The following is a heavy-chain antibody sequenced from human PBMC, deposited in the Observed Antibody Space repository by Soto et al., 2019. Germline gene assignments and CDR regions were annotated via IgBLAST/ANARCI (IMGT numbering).Heavy chain of an antibody. CDR3: ARDRVVVAAAHYYGMAV. CDR1: GYTFTSYY. J-gene: IGHJ6*02. V-gene: IGHV1-46*01. Sequence: ASVKVSCKASGYTFTSYYMHWVRQAPGQGLEWMGIINPSGSSTSYAQKFQGRVTMTRDTSTSTVYMELSSLRSEDTAVYYCARDRVVVAAAHYYGMAVWGQGTTVTVSS. D-gene: IGHD2-15*01. CDR2: INPSGSST.